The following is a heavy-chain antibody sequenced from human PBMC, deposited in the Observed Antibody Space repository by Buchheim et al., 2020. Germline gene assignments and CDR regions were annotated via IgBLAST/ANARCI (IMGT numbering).Heavy chain of an antibody. V-gene: IGHV3-23*01. CDR2: ISGSGAGT. CDR1: GFTYSNSV. CDR3: AKAEAYTGGRPSIPKY. Sequence: EVQLLESGGGLVQPGGSLRLSCAGSGFTYSNSVMSWVRQAPGKGLEWVSTISGSGAGTYYADSVKGRFTISRDNSKNLLYLQVNSLRADDTAVYYCAKAEAYTGGRPSIPKYWGQGTL. D-gene: IGHD6-19*01. J-gene: IGHJ1*01.